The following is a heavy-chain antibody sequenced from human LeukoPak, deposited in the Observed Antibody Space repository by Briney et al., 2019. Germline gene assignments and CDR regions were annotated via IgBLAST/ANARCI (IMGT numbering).Heavy chain of an antibody. CDR1: GGSISGSSYY. V-gene: IGHV4-39*02. Sequence: SETLSLTCTVSGGSISGSSYYWGWIRQPPGKGLEWIGSIYYSGSTYYNPSLKSRVTISVDTSKNQFSLKLNSVTATDTAVYYCARESLNSYYYDSSGYYYWWYFDLWGRGTLVTVSP. D-gene: IGHD3-22*01. CDR3: ARESLNSYYYDSSGYYYWWYFDL. J-gene: IGHJ2*01. CDR2: IYYSGST.